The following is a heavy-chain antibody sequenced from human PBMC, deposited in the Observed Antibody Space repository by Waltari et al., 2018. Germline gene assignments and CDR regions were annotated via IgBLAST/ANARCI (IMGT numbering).Heavy chain of an antibody. CDR2: VKHSGKT. CDR1: GDSISGNYW. V-gene: IGHV4-4*02. Sequence: QVQLQESGQGPVNPSGTLSLTCAVSGDSISGNYWWSWVRQSPEKGLEWIGQVKHSGKTHYNPSLQSRVTISVDKPKNQFSLNLNSVTAADTAVYYCAGDRAIGLFFDYWGRGTLVTVSS. J-gene: IGHJ4*02. CDR3: AGDRAIGLFFDY. D-gene: IGHD2-2*01.